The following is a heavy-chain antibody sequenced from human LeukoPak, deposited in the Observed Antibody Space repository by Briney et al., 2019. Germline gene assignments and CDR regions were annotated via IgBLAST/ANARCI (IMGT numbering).Heavy chain of an antibody. CDR2: ISGSGGST. J-gene: IGHJ5*02. Sequence: GGSLRLSCAASGFTFSSYAMSWVRQAPGNGLEWVSAISGSGGSTYYADSVKGRFTISRDNSKNTLYLQMNSLRAEDTAVYYCAKPYADYDFWSGYPWFDPWGQGTLVTVSS. V-gene: IGHV3-23*01. CDR1: GFTFSSYA. D-gene: IGHD3-3*01. CDR3: AKPYADYDFWSGYPWFDP.